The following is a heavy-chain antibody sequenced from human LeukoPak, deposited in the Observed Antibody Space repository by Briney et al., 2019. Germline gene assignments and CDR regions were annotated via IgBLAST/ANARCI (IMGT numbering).Heavy chain of an antibody. Sequence: VASVKVSCKASGYTFNGYYMHWVRPAPGQGLEWMGWINPNSGGTNYAQKFQGRVTMNRDTSISTAYMERSRLRSNDTAVYYCARVSSSWYGALDYWGEGTLVTLSS. J-gene: IGHJ4*02. CDR1: GYTFNGYY. V-gene: IGHV1-2*02. CDR2: INPNSGGT. D-gene: IGHD6-13*01. CDR3: ARVSSSWYGALDY.